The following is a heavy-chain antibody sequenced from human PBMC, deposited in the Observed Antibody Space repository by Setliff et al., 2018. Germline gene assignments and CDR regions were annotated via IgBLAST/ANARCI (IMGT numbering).Heavy chain of an antibody. J-gene: IGHJ4*02. CDR2: IGAGRDYT. CDR3: AKFVGYTYGYDC. V-gene: IGHV3-23*01. D-gene: IGHD5-18*01. CDR1: GFTFSHFA. Sequence: LRLSCAASGFTFSHFAVTWGRQSPGRGLAWVASIGAGRDYTKYADSVRGRFTSSRDNSKNTIYLQMNSLRAEDTALYYCAKFVGYTYGYDCWGRGTLVTDSS.